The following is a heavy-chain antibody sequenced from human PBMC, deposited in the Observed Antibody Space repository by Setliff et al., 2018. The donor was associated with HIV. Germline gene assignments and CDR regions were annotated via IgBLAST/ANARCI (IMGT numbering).Heavy chain of an antibody. V-gene: IGHV1-2*06. D-gene: IGHD6-6*01. CDR3: ARDWSMTSRESNWFDP. CDR2: INPKTGDT. Sequence: KVSCKASGYTFTDYFMHWVRQAPGQGLEWMGRINPKTGDTKYNQKFQGRVTMTRDASINTAYMELSSLTSDDTAVYYCARDWSMTSRESNWFDPWGQGTRVTVTS. J-gene: IGHJ5*02. CDR1: GYTFTDYF.